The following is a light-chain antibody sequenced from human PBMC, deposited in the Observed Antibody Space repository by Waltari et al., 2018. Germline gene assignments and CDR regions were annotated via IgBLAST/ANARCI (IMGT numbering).Light chain of an antibody. Sequence: SYVLTQPPSPSVALGKTARIPCGGNHIGTKTVHWYQHKPGQAPVLLIYSDTDRPSGIPERFTGSKAGTTATLTISTVEAGDEADYYCQVWDGSTDHYVFGSGTKVTV. CDR1: HIGTKT. V-gene: IGLV3-21*04. J-gene: IGLJ1*01. CDR2: SDT. CDR3: QVWDGSTDHYV.